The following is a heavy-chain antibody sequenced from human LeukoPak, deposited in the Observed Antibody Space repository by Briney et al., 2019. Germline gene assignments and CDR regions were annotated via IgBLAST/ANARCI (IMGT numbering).Heavy chain of an antibody. J-gene: IGHJ6*03. Sequence: SETLSLTCTVSGGSISSYYWSWIRQPAGKGLEWIGRIYTSGSTNYNPSLKSRVTMSVDTSKNQFSLKLSSVTAADTAVYYCARDRKVHYYYYMDVWGKGTTVTVSS. CDR3: ARDRKVHYYYYMDV. CDR2: IYTSGST. D-gene: IGHD2-2*01. V-gene: IGHV4-4*07. CDR1: GGSISSYY.